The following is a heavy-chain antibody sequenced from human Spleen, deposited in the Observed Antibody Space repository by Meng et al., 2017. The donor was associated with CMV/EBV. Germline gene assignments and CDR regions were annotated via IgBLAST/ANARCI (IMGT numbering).Heavy chain of an antibody. V-gene: IGHV3-53*01. CDR1: GFTVSSNY. Sequence: GESLKISCAASGFTVSSNYMTWVRQAPGKGLEWFSVIYSGGTTDYADSVKGRFTISRDNSKNTLYLQMNSLRAEDTAVYYCARDPTCTIFGVVTPYGMDVWGQGTTVTVSS. D-gene: IGHD3-3*01. J-gene: IGHJ6*02. CDR3: ARDPTCTIFGVVTPYGMDV. CDR2: IYSGGTT.